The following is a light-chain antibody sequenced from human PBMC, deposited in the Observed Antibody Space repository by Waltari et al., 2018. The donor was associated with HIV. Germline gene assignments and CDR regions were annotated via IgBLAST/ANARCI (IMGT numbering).Light chain of an antibody. CDR1: FSDVGSYNL. J-gene: IGLJ2*01. CDR2: EVT. CDR3: CSYAGSRIHVI. Sequence: QSALTQPASVSGSPGQSITISCTGTFSDVGSYNLVSWYQQHPGEAPKLMIYEVTKRPEGISSRFSGPKSGHTASLTIAGLQAEDEANYYCCSYAGSRIHVIFGGGTKLTVL. V-gene: IGLV2-23*02.